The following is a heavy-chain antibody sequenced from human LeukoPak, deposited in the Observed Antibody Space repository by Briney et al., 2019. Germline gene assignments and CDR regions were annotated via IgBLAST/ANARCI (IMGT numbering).Heavy chain of an antibody. D-gene: IGHD5-12*01. J-gene: IGHJ4*02. CDR2: INPDGDGM. Sequence: GGSLRLSCTASGFTFSRSWTNWIRQAPRRGLEWVANINPDGDGMRFVDSVKGRFTMSRDNAQSSLHLQMNSLRVEDTAFYYCAAWTDRGYSYWGQGVLVTVSS. CDR3: AAWTDRGYSY. CDR1: GFTFSRSW. V-gene: IGHV3-7*01.